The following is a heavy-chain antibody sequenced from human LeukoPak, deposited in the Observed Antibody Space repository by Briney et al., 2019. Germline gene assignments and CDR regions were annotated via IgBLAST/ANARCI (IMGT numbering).Heavy chain of an antibody. CDR1: GFSFSDYW. J-gene: IGHJ3*02. D-gene: IGHD3-10*01. CDR3: AREIEGGYNAFDI. Sequence: GGSLRLSCEASGFSFSDYWMHWVRQAPGKGLVWVSRISSDGSSTTYADSVKGRFTSSRDNAKNTLYLQMNGLRAEDTAVYYCAREIEGGYNAFDIWGQGTMVTVSS. CDR2: ISSDGSST. V-gene: IGHV3-74*01.